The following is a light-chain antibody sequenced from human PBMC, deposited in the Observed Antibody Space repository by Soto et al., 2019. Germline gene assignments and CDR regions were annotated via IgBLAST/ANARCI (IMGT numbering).Light chain of an antibody. V-gene: IGKV3-20*01. CDR3: QYYGRSPT. CDR1: QSVSATY. CDR2: GAS. J-gene: IGKJ1*01. Sequence: EIVLTQSPGTLSLSPGERATLSCRASQSVSATYLAWYQQTPGQAPRLLIYGASSRATAIPDRFSGSGSGTDLTLTSSQLEDDASAVYYHQYYGRSPTFGQGTKVEIK.